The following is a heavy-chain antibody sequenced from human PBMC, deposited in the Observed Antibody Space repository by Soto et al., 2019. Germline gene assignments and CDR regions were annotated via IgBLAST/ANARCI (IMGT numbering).Heavy chain of an antibody. J-gene: IGHJ4*02. D-gene: IGHD2-15*01. CDR2: ISNSGDYI. V-gene: IGHV3-21*01. Sequence: EVQVVESGGGLVKPGGSLRLSCTASGSTFRTYGMNWVRQAPGKGLEWVSSISNSGDYIYYADSVQGRFTISRDNAKNSLYLQMNSLRAEDTAVYFCARDESAGGSIRYWGQGILVTVSS. CDR1: GSTFRTYG. CDR3: ARDESAGGSIRY.